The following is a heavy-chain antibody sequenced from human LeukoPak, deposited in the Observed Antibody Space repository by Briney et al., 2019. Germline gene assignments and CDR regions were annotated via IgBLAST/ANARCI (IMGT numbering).Heavy chain of an antibody. CDR2: INHSGST. Sequence: AGTLSLTCAVYGGSFSGYDWSWIRQPPGKGLEWIGEINHSGSTNYNPSLKSRVTISVDPSKNQFSLNLSSVTAADTAVYYCARDTYYDFWSRPVYFDYWGQGTLVTVSS. D-gene: IGHD3-3*01. CDR3: ARDTYYDFWSRPVYFDY. J-gene: IGHJ4*02. V-gene: IGHV4-34*01. CDR1: GGSFSGYD.